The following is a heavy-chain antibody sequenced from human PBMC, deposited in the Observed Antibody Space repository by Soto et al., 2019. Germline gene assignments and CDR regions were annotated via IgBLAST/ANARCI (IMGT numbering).Heavy chain of an antibody. CDR1: GFTFSSYV. J-gene: IGHJ6*02. V-gene: IGHV3-30-3*01. D-gene: IGHD5-12*01. Sequence: GGSLRLACAASGFTFSSYVMHWFRQAPGKGLEWVAVISYDGSNKYYADSVKGRFTISRDNSKNTLYLQMNSLRAEDTAVHYCARDGGWLQPLYGMDVWGQGTTVTVSS. CDR3: ARDGGWLQPLYGMDV. CDR2: ISYDGSNK.